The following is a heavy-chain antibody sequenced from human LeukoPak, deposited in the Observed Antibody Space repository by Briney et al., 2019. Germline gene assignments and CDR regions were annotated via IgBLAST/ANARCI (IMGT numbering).Heavy chain of an antibody. J-gene: IGHJ4*02. CDR3: IADTPSWNPYGFDY. CDR1: GFSFSDAW. Sequence: TTGGSLRLSCAASGFSFSDAWMHWVRQAPGKGLEWVGLIKSRGNGGTTDSAAPVKGRFTISRDDSRNTLWLQMCSLRTEDTAVYYCIADTPSWNPYGFDYWGQGTLVTVSS. CDR2: IKSRGNGGTT. V-gene: IGHV3-15*07. D-gene: IGHD1-1*01.